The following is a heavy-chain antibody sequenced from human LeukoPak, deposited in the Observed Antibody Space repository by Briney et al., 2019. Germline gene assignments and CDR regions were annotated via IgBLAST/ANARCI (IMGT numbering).Heavy chain of an antibody. CDR3: AKDLSLGGIYDSSGYYYPGEFYYYGMDV. V-gene: IGHV3-30*18. D-gene: IGHD3-22*01. Sequence: PGGSLRLSCAASGFTFSSYGMHWVRQAPGKGLEWVAVISYDGSNKYYADSVKGRFTISRDNSKNTLYLQMNSLRAEDTAVYYCAKDLSLGGIYDSSGYYYPGEFYYYGMDVWGQGTTVTVS. CDR1: GFTFSSYG. J-gene: IGHJ6*02. CDR2: ISYDGSNK.